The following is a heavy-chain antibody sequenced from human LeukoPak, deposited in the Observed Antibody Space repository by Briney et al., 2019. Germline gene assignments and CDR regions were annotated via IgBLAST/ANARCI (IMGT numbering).Heavy chain of an antibody. CDR3: ARDSNSYGSGATIDY. CDR2: IWYDGSNK. J-gene: IGHJ4*02. CDR1: GFTFSTYG. Sequence: GGTLRLSCAASGFTFSTYGMHWVRQAPGKGLEWLTDIWYDGSNKYYTDSVKGRFTISRDNSKNTLYLQMSSLRAEDTAVYYCARDSNSYGSGATIDYWGQGTLVTVSS. V-gene: IGHV3-33*01. D-gene: IGHD3-10*01.